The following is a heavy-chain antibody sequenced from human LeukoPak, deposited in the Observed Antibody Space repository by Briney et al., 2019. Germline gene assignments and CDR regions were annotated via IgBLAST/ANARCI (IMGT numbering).Heavy chain of an antibody. Sequence: SETLSLTCTVSGGSISSSSYYWGWIRQPPGKGLEWIGSIYYSGSTYYNPSLKSRVTISVDTSKNQFSLKLSSVTAADTAVYYCARDQHDFWAGYYFDYWGQGTLVTVSS. V-gene: IGHV4-39*07. CDR1: GGSISSSSYY. J-gene: IGHJ4*02. CDR2: IYYSGST. CDR3: ARDQHDFWAGYYFDY. D-gene: IGHD3/OR15-3a*01.